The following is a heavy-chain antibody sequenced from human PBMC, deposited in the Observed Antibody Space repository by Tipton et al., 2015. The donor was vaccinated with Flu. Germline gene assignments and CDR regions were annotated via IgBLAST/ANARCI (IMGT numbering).Heavy chain of an antibody. V-gene: IGHV4-59*01. CDR1: GDSINNYY. CDR3: ARDSGGYVYGNSYYYYYAMDV. CDR2: IYSRGST. Sequence: TLSLTCNVSGDSINNYYWSWIRQAPGKGLEWIGNIYSRGSTNYSPSLKSRALISIDTSKRQFSLNLFSVTAADTAVYYCARDSGGYVYGNSYYYYYAMDVWGQGTTVTVS. J-gene: IGHJ6*02. D-gene: IGHD4-23*01.